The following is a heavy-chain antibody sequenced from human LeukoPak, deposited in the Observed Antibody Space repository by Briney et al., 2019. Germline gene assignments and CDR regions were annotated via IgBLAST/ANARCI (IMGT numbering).Heavy chain of an antibody. CDR2: IYYSGST. CDR1: GGSISSYY. CDR3: AREGMAIGFARFPIFNY. J-gene: IGHJ4*02. Sequence: SETLSLTCTVSGGSISSYYWNWIRQPPGKGLEWIGDIYYSGSTNYNPSLKSRVTMSVDTSKNQFSLRLTSVTAADTAVYYCAREGMAIGFARFPIFNYWGQGTLVTVSS. V-gene: IGHV4-59*01. D-gene: IGHD3-3*01.